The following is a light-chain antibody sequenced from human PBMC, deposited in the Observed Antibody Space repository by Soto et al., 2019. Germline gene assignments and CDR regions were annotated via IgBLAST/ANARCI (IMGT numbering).Light chain of an antibody. CDR2: WAS. CDR1: QSVLYTSNNKNY. CDR3: QHYYSSPFT. V-gene: IGKV4-1*01. J-gene: IGKJ3*01. Sequence: IVMTQSPDSLAVSLGERATINCKSSQSVLYTSNNKNYLAWCQHKPGQPPKLLISWASSRESGVPDRFSGSGSGTDFTLTISSLQAEDVAVYYCQHYYSSPFTFGPGTKVDIK.